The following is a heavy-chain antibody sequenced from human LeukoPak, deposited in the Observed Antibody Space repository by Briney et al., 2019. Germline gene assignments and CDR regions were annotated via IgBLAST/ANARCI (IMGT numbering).Heavy chain of an antibody. CDR3: ARDGGSYYFVDY. Sequence: GGSLRLSCAASGFTFSSYGMHWVRQAPGKGLEWVAFIRYDGSNKYYADSVKGRFTISRDNSKNTLYLQMNSLRAEDTAVYYCARDGGSYYFVDYWGQGTLVTVSS. CDR1: GFTFSSYG. V-gene: IGHV3-30*02. J-gene: IGHJ4*02. D-gene: IGHD1-26*01. CDR2: IRYDGSNK.